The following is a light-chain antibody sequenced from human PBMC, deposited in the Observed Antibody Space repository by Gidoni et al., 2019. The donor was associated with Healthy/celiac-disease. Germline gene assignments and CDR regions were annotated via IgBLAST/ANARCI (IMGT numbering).Light chain of an antibody. J-gene: IGKJ1*01. CDR2: GAS. V-gene: IGKV1-39*01. CDR3: QQNYSTPPWT. CDR1: QSISSY. Sequence: IQMTQSPSSLSASVGDRVTITCRASQSISSYLNWYQQKPGKAPKLLIYGASSWQSGIPARFSGSGSGTDFTLTISSLQPEDFAAYYCQQNYSTPPWTFGQGTKVEIK.